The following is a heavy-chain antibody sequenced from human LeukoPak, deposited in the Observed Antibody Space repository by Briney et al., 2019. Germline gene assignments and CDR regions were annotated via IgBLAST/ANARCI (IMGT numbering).Heavy chain of an antibody. CDR3: ARSSATYHEGFDY. Sequence: SETLSLTCTVSGGSFSNYFWRWIRQPPGKGLEWIGYFHYSGSTYYLPSLKSRVTISVDTSKNQFSLKVSSVTAEDTAVYYCARSSATYHEGFDYWGQGALVTVSS. J-gene: IGHJ4*02. V-gene: IGHV4-59*08. CDR1: GGSFSNYF. D-gene: IGHD3-3*01. CDR2: FHYSGST.